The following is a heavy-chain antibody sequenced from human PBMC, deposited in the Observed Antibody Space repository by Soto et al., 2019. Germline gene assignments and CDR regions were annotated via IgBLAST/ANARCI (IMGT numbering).Heavy chain of an antibody. CDR1: GGSISSGGYY. CDR2: IYYSGST. Sequence: PSETLSLTCTVSGGSISSGGYYWSWIRQHPGKGLEWIGYIYYSGSTYYNQSLKSRVTISVDTSKNQFSLKLSSVTAADTAVYYCARHGYYYDSSGNYYRAAFDIWGQGTMVTVSS. J-gene: IGHJ3*02. V-gene: IGHV4-31*03. CDR3: ARHGYYYDSSGNYYRAAFDI. D-gene: IGHD3-22*01.